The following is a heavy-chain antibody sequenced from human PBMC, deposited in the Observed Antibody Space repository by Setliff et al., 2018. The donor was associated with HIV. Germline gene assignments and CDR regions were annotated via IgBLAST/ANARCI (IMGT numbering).Heavy chain of an antibody. D-gene: IGHD1-26*01. Sequence: PSETLSLTCIVSGASISSDTWSWIRQPPGKGLQWIGFIYNSEMINYNPSLKSRVSMSRDTSKNQFSLKLTSVTAADTAVYYCARGGTSSNWFDPWGQGTLVTVSS. V-gene: IGHV4-59*01. CDR3: ARGGTSSNWFDP. CDR1: GASISSDT. J-gene: IGHJ5*02. CDR2: IYNSEMI.